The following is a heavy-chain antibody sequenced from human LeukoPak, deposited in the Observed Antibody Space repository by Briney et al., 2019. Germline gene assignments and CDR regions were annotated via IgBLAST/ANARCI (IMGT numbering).Heavy chain of an antibody. J-gene: IGHJ4*02. D-gene: IGHD4-17*01. Sequence: SETLSLTCTVSGGSVSSGNYYWSWIRQLPGEGLEWIGYTYYSGSTNYNPSLKSRVTISVDTSKNQFSLRLSSVTIADTAVYYCASLPTVNTFNCWGQGTLVTVSS. CDR2: TYYSGST. V-gene: IGHV4-61*01. CDR3: ASLPTVNTFNC. CDR1: GGSVSSGNYY.